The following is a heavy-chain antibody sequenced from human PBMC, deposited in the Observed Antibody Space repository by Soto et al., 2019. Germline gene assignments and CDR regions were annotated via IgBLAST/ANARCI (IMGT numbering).Heavy chain of an antibody. CDR1: GFTFSNAW. D-gene: IGHD5-18*01. V-gene: IGHV3-15*07. Sequence: GGSLRLSCAASGFTFSNAWMNWVRQAPGKGLEWVGRIKSKTDGGTTDYAAPVKGRFTISRDDSKNTLYLQMNSLKTEDTAVYYCTATPDSYGSLAFDYWGQGTLVTVSS. J-gene: IGHJ4*02. CDR2: IKSKTDGGTT. CDR3: TATPDSYGSLAFDY.